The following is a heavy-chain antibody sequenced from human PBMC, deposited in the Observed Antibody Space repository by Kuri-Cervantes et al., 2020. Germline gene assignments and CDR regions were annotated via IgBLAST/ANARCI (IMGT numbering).Heavy chain of an antibody. CDR1: GFTFSSYA. Sequence: GESLKISFSASGFTFSSYAMSWVRQAPGKGLEWVSAISGSGGSTYYADSVKGRFTISRDNSKNTLYLQMNSLRAEDTAVYYCAKGDYCSSTSCYPGYYYGMEVWGQGTRSPFP. CDR3: AKGDYCSSTSCYPGYYYGMEV. CDR2: ISGSGGST. D-gene: IGHD2-2*01. J-gene: IGHJ6*02. V-gene: IGHV3-23*01.